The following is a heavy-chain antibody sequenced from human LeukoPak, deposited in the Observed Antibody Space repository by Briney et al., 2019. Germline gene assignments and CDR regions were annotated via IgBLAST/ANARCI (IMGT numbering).Heavy chain of an antibody. D-gene: IGHD3-9*01. CDR3: ARAYYDILTGYLGLGLDY. CDR2: ISYDGSNK. Sequence: GRSLRLSCAASGFTFSSYAMHWVRQAPGKGLEWVAVISYDGSNKYYAVSVKGRFTISRDNSKNTLYLQMNSLRAEDTAVYYCARAYYDILTGYLGLGLDYWGQGTLVTVSS. V-gene: IGHV3-30-3*01. J-gene: IGHJ4*02. CDR1: GFTFSSYA.